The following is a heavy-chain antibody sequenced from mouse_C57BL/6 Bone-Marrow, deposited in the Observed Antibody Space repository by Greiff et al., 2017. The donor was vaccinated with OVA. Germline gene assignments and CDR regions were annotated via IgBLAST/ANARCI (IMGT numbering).Heavy chain of an antibody. V-gene: IGHV2-2*01. Sequence: VQGVESGPGLVQPSQSLSITCTVSGFSLTSYGVHWVRQSPGKGLEWLGVIWSGGSTDYNAAFISRLSISKDNSKSQVFFKMNSLQADDTAIYYCARKGSNLIRGAMDYWGQGTSVTVSS. D-gene: IGHD2-5*01. CDR3: ARKGSNLIRGAMDY. CDR2: IWSGGST. J-gene: IGHJ4*01. CDR1: GFSLTSYG.